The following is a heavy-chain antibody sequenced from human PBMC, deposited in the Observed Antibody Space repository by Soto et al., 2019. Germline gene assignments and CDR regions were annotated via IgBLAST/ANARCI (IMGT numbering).Heavy chain of an antibody. D-gene: IGHD3-10*01. J-gene: IGHJ6*02. V-gene: IGHV1-8*01. CDR1: GYTFTRND. CDR2: MNPNSGNS. CDR3: ARAREFLSTPKDYYYYDMDG. Sequence: ASVKVSCKASGYTFTRNDITWVRQAAGQGLEWMGWMNPNSGNSASAQKFQGRVTMTKNTSISTAYMELSSLRSEETAVYYCARAREFLSTPKDYYYYDMDGWGQGTTVTVSS.